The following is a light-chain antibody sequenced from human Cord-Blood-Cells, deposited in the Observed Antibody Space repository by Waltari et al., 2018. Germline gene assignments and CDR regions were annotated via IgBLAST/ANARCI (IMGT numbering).Light chain of an antibody. CDR1: SSDVGGYNY. Sequence: QSALTQPASVSGSPGPSITISFTETSSDVGGYNYVSWYKQHPGKAPKLMIYEVSNRPSGVSKRVSGSKSGNTASLTISGLQAEDEADYYGSSYTSSSTLVVFGGGTKLTVL. CDR2: EVS. CDR3: SSYTSSSTLVV. J-gene: IGLJ2*01. V-gene: IGLV2-14*01.